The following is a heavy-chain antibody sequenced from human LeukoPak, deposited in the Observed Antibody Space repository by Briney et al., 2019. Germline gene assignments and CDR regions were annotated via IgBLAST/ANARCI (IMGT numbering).Heavy chain of an antibody. CDR1: GGSISSSSYY. V-gene: IGHV4-39*01. J-gene: IGHJ3*02. Sequence: SETLSLTCTVSGGSISSSSYYWGWIRQPPGKGLEWIGEINHSGSTNYNPSLKSRVTISVDTSKNQFSLKLSSVTAADTAVYYCARHVPYYYESSGYYSLGFDIWGQGTMVTVSS. CDR2: INHSGST. CDR3: ARHVPYYYESSGYYSLGFDI. D-gene: IGHD3-22*01.